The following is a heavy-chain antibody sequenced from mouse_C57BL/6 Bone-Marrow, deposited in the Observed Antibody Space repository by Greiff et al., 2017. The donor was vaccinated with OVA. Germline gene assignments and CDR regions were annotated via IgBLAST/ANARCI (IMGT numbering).Heavy chain of an antibody. Sequence: VQLQHSGAELVRPGASVKLSCTASGFNIKDDYMHWVKQRPEQGLEWIGWIDPENGDTEYASKFQGKATITADTSSNTAYLQLSSLTSEDTAVYYCTGGYGWYFDVWGTGTTVTVSS. J-gene: IGHJ1*03. CDR3: TGGYGWYFDV. CDR2: IDPENGDT. CDR1: GFNIKDDY. V-gene: IGHV14-4*01. D-gene: IGHD2-2*01.